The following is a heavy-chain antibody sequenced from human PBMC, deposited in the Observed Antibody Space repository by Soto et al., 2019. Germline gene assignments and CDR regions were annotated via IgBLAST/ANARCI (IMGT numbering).Heavy chain of an antibody. D-gene: IGHD2-2*01. V-gene: IGHV3-7*01. CDR1: GFTLRSYW. Sequence: PGGSLRLSCAASGFTLRSYWMSWVRQAPGKGLEWLATIKTDASEKKYVDSVKGRFTVSRDNAKNSLYLQMDSLRAEDTAVYYCAKDEPIVVVPAADENWFDPWGQGTLVTVSS. CDR2: IKTDASEK. J-gene: IGHJ5*02. CDR3: AKDEPIVVVPAADENWFDP.